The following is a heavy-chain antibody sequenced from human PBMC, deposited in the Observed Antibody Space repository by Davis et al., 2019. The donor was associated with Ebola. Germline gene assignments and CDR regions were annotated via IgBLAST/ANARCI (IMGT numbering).Heavy chain of an antibody. CDR2: INPNSGGT. CDR1: GCTFTGYY. Sequence: SVTVSCQASGCTFTGYYMHWVRQAPRQALDWMGWINPNSGGTNYAQKLQGRVTMTRDTSIGTAYMELSRLRSDDTAVYYCARNFRPRRDGYPGHYYYGMDVWGQGTTVTVAS. V-gene: IGHV1-2*02. D-gene: IGHD5-24*01. J-gene: IGHJ6*02. CDR3: ARNFRPRRDGYPGHYYYGMDV.